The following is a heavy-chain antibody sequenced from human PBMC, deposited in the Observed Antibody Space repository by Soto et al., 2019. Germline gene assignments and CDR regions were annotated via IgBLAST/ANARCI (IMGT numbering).Heavy chain of an antibody. Sequence: QVQLVESGGGVVQPGRSLRLSCAASGFTFSSYAMHWVRQAPGKGLEWVAVISYDGSNKYYADSVKGRFTISRDNSKHTLYLQINSLRAEDTAGYYCARVYGSSWYFDYWGQGTLVTVSS. V-gene: IGHV3-30-3*01. CDR2: ISYDGSNK. CDR3: ARVYGSSWYFDY. CDR1: GFTFSSYA. D-gene: IGHD6-13*01. J-gene: IGHJ4*02.